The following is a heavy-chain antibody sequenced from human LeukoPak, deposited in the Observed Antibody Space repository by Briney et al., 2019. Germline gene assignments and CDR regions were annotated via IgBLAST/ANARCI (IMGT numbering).Heavy chain of an antibody. CDR2: IYITGST. Sequence: SETLSLTCSVAGGSIINYYWSWIRQSAGMGLEWVGRIYITGSTTYNPSLQSRLSMSVDTSTNQFSLRLRSVSAADTAVYYCARLKYYDSTGYSPGYYMDVWGKGITVTVSS. J-gene: IGHJ6*03. CDR3: ARLKYYDSTGYSPGYYMDV. D-gene: IGHD3-22*01. V-gene: IGHV4-4*07. CDR1: GGSIINYY.